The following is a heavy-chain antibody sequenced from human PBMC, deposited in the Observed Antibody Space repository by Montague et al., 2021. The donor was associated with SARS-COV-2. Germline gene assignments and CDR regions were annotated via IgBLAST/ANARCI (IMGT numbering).Heavy chain of an antibody. CDR1: GFSFSDYP. CDR2: ISDSGGSP. V-gene: IGHV3-23*01. CDR3: AKPTHQPPYFFYYMDV. J-gene: IGHJ6*03. D-gene: IGHD1-14*01. Sequence: SLRLSWAASGFSFSDYPMTWVRQTPGKGLEWLSAISDSGGSPYYADSVKGRFTISRDNSNNTLYLQMNSLRVEDTAVYFCAKPTHQPPYFFYYMDVWGKGTAVTVAS.